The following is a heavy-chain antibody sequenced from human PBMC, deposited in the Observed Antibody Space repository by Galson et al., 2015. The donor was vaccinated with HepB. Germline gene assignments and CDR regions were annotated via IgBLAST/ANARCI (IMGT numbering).Heavy chain of an antibody. J-gene: IGHJ3*02. D-gene: IGHD6-13*01. CDR1: GFTFSSCS. Sequence: SLRLSCAASGFTFSSCSMNWVRQAPGKGLEWVSSISSSSSYIYYADSVKGRFTISRDNAKNSLYLQMNSLRAEDTAVYYCARIAGSDTFDIWGQGTMVTVSS. CDR3: ARIAGSDTFDI. CDR2: ISSSSSYI. V-gene: IGHV3-21*01.